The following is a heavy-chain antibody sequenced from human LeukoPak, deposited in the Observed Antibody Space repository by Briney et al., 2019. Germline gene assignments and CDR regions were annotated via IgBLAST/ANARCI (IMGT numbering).Heavy chain of an antibody. V-gene: IGHV4-39*01. D-gene: IGHD6-19*01. CDR1: GDSISSSSYY. J-gene: IGHJ4*02. CDR3: ARVLPQWLARYYFDC. CDR2: IYYSGST. Sequence: SETLSLICTVSGDSISSSSYYWGWTRQPPGKGLEWIGTIYYSGSTYYSPSLESRVTISIDTSKNQFSLRLNSVTAADTAVYYCARVLPQWLARYYFDCWGQGTLVTVSS.